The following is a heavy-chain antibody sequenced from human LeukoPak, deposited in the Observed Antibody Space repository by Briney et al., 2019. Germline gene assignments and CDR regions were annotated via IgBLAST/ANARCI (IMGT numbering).Heavy chain of an antibody. CDR1: GFTLTRDH. Sequence: GGSLRLSCAASGFTLTRDHMNWVRQVPGKGLEWVSIIYSSDATYYADSVKGRFTVSRDKAKNTLYLQMDSLRADDTAVYYCARETPGSRVFDSWGQGTLVTVSS. D-gene: IGHD1-14*01. CDR3: ARETPGSRVFDS. J-gene: IGHJ4*02. CDR2: IYSSDAT. V-gene: IGHV3-66*01.